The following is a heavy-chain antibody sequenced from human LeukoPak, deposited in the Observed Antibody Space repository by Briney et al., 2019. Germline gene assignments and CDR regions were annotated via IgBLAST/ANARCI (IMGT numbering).Heavy chain of an antibody. J-gene: IGHJ5*02. CDR1: GYIFTGYY. V-gene: IGHV1-2*02. CDR2: INPNSGGT. CDR3: ARAFSHYDILTGYHLISSNWFDP. Sequence: ASVKVSCKASGYIFTGYYMHWVRQAPGQGLEWMGWINPNSGGTNYAQKFQGRVTMTRDTSISTAYMELSRLRSDDTAVYYCARAFSHYDILTGYHLISSNWFDPWGQGTLVTVSS. D-gene: IGHD3-9*01.